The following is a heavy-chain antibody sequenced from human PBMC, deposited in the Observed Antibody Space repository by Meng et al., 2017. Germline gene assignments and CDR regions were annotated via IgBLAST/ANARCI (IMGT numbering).Heavy chain of an antibody. CDR1: GNTFTSDG. V-gene: IGHV1-18*01. D-gene: IGHD3-10*01. CDR2: ISAYNGNT. CDR3: ARDRLRGEFDP. Sequence: QLVQVGAEGQTPGAAVKVSGKSSGNTFTSDGISWVRQAPGQGLEWMGWISAYNGNTNYAQKLQGRVTMTTDTSTSTAYMELRSLRSDDTTVYYCARDRLRGEFDPWGQGTLVTVSS. J-gene: IGHJ5*02.